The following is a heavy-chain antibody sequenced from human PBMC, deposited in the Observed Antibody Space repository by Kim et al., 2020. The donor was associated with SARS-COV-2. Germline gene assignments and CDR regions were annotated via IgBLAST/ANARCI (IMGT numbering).Heavy chain of an antibody. Sequence: SETLSLTCAVSGGSVSSTNWWSWVRQPPGKGLEWIGDISHSGSTNYNPSLESRVTISVDTSKNHFSLSLSSLTAADTAMYYCATRPNIATRPFFFDYWGQGALVTVSS. D-gene: IGHD6-6*01. CDR3: ATRPNIATRPFFFDY. CDR2: ISHSGST. CDR1: GGSVSSTNW. V-gene: IGHV4-4*02. J-gene: IGHJ4*02.